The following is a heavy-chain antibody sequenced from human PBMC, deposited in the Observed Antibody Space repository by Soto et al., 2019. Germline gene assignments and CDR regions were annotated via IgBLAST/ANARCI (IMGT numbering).Heavy chain of an antibody. D-gene: IGHD6-19*01. CDR1: GGTFSSYA. V-gene: IGHV1-69*13. Sequence: PVKVSCKASGGTFSSYAISWVRQAPGQGLEWMGGIIPIFGTANYAQKFQGRVTITADESTSTAYMELSSLRSEDTAVYYCAREAGDSSGWYGYFDYWGQGTLVTVSS. CDR3: AREAGDSSGWYGYFDY. J-gene: IGHJ4*02. CDR2: IIPIFGTA.